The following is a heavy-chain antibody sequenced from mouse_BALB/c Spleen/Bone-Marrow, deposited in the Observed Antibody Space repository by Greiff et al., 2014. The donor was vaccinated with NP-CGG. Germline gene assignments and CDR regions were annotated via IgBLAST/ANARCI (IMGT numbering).Heavy chain of an antibody. CDR1: DYAFSSYW. Sequence: VQLQQSGAELVRPGSSVKISCKASDYAFSSYWMNWVKQRPGQGLEWIGQIYPGDGDTNYNGKFKGKATLTADKSSSTAYMQLSSLTSEDSAVYFCARGDGNYPSYAMDYWGQGTSVTVSS. V-gene: IGHV1-80*01. D-gene: IGHD2-1*01. CDR3: ARGDGNYPSYAMDY. CDR2: IYPGDGDT. J-gene: IGHJ4*01.